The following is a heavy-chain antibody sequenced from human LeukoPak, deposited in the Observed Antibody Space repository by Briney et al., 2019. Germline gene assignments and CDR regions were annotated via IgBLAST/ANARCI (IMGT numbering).Heavy chain of an antibody. CDR1: GGTFSSYA. CDR3: ARASRGLLWFGELSYFDY. V-gene: IGHV1-69*06. CDR2: IIPIFGTA. Sequence: ASVKVSCKASGGTFSSYAISWVRQAPGQGLEWMGGIIPIFGTANYAQKFQGGVTITADKSTSTAYMELSSLRSEDTAVYYCARASRGLLWFGELSYFDYWGQGTLVTVSS. J-gene: IGHJ4*02. D-gene: IGHD3-10*01.